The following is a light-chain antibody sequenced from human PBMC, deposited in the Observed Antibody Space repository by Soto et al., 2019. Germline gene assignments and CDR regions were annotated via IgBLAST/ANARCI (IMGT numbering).Light chain of an antibody. J-gene: IGLJ1*01. Sequence: QSALTQPASVSGSPGQSITIPCTGTRNDIGGYNYVSWYQQFPGKAPKLIIYDVTNRPSGVSFRFSGSKSGNTASLTISGLQAEDEAGCSSYSSTSTRRRFGAGTKVTVL. CDR3: SSYSSTSTRRR. CDR2: DVT. CDR1: RNDIGGYNY. V-gene: IGLV2-14*03.